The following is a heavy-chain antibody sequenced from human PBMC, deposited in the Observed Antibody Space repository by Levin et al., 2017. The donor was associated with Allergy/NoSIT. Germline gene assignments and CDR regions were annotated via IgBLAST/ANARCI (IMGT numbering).Heavy chain of an antibody. Sequence: GGYLRLSCAASGFSFNSYGMSWVRQAPGKGLEWVSVISGSGGSTYYADSVKGRFTISRDNSKNTLYLQMDSLRAEDTAVYYCAKDRNRMRLVVTAIDFWGQGTLVTVSS. V-gene: IGHV3-23*01. CDR3: AKDRNRMRLVVTAIDF. CDR1: GFSFNSYG. CDR2: ISGSGGST. D-gene: IGHD2-21*02. J-gene: IGHJ4*02.